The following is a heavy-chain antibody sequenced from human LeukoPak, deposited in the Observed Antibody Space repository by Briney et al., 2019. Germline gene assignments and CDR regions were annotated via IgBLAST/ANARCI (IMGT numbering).Heavy chain of an antibody. V-gene: IGHV1-69*04. CDR2: IIPVLDIS. CDR3: ARERGGYNFNAFDI. J-gene: IGHJ3*02. D-gene: IGHD5-24*01. Sequence: SVKVSCKASGGTFSTYPISWVRQAPGQGLGWMGRIIPVLDISHYAQNFQGSVTITADKTTTTVYMELSRLKSEDTATYFCARERGGYNFNAFDIWGQGTTVTVSS. CDR1: GGTFSTYP.